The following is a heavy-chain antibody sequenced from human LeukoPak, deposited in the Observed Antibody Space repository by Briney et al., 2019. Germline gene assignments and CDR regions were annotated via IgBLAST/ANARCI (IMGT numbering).Heavy chain of an antibody. CDR2: LSYDGSNK. Sequence: GGAPGISCAAPGFTFSSYSMYRGRQGPSKGLGGGGGLSYDGSNKYYADSVKGRFTISRDNSKNTLYLQMNSLRAEDTAVYYCARGSVYSGYEAGFDYWGQGTLVTVSS. J-gene: IGHJ4*02. V-gene: IGHV3-30*04. CDR3: ARGSVYSGYEAGFDY. D-gene: IGHD5-12*01. CDR1: GFTFSSYS.